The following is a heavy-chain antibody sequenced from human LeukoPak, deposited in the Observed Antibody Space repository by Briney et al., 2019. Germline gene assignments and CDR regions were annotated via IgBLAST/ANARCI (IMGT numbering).Heavy chain of an antibody. Sequence: ASVKVSCKASGYTFTDYYIHWVRQAPGQGLEWMGWINPNSGGTYYAQTFQDRVTMTRDASINTAYMELSRLRSDDTAVYFCATATMVRDVHFDYWGQGTLVTVSS. V-gene: IGHV1-2*02. CDR2: INPNSGGT. D-gene: IGHD3-10*01. J-gene: IGHJ4*02. CDR3: ATATMVRDVHFDY. CDR1: GYTFTDYY.